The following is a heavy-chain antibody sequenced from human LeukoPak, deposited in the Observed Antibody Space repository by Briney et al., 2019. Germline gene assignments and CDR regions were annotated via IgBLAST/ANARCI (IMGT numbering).Heavy chain of an antibody. CDR3: VRKFATGD. J-gene: IGHJ4*02. Sequence: GGSLRLSCAASGFTFSSHLMHWVRQAQGTGLMWVSSVKSDGTATNYADSVKGRFTISRDNAKNTLYLQMNSLRVEDTAVYYCVRKFATGDWGQGTLVTVSS. D-gene: IGHD1-14*01. CDR2: VKSDGTAT. V-gene: IGHV3-74*01. CDR1: GFTFSSHL.